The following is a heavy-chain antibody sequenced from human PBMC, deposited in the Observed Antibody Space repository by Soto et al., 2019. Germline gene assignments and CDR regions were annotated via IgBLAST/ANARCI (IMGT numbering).Heavy chain of an antibody. CDR1: GFTFSSYA. D-gene: IGHD6-13*01. CDR2: ISGSGGNT. J-gene: IGHJ3*02. V-gene: IGHV3-23*01. CDR3: AKDRAAAGTRAFDI. Sequence: EVQMLESGGGLVQPGGSLRLSCAASGFTFSSYAMSWVRQAPGKGLEWVSAISGSGGNTYYADSVKGRFTISRDNSKNTLYLQKNSLRVVDTAVYYCAKDRAAAGTRAFDIWGQGTMVTVSS.